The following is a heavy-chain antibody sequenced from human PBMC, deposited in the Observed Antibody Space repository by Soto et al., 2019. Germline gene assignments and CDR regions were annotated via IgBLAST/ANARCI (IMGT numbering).Heavy chain of an antibody. CDR1: GFTFSSYG. V-gene: IGHV3-30*18. Sequence: QVQLVESGGGVVQPGKSLRLSCAGSGFTFSSYGMDWVRQAPGKGLEWVAVISYDGSNKYYADSVKGRFTISRYNSKNQRYLQMSTQRADDSAVYYCAEDRMGAGVRGYFDSWGLGTLVTVSS. CDR2: ISYDGSNK. D-gene: IGHD1-26*01. CDR3: AEDRMGAGVRGYFDS. J-gene: IGHJ4*02.